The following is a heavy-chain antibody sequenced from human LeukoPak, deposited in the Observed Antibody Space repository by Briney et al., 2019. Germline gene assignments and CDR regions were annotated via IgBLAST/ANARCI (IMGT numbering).Heavy chain of an antibody. V-gene: IGHV1-2*02. CDR1: GYKFTAHN. CDR2: VNPDSGDT. Sequence: ASVRVSCKSSGYKFTAHNIHWIRQAPGQGPEWMGWVNPDSGDTNCTQNYEGRLTLTRDTSVSTVYMELSSLTSGDTAVYYCARVWNASGWSNWFDPWGQGTLVTVSS. CDR3: ARVWNASGWSNWFDP. D-gene: IGHD6-19*01. J-gene: IGHJ5*02.